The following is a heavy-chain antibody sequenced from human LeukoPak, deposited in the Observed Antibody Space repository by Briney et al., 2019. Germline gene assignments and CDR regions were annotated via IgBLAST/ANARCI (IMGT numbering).Heavy chain of an antibody. J-gene: IGHJ4*02. V-gene: IGHV3-21*01. CDR3: ARATTYDILTGYFDY. D-gene: IGHD3-9*01. CDR1: GFTFSSYT. CDR2: ISSSSSYI. Sequence: GGSLRLSCAASGFTFSSYTMNWVRQAPGKGLEWVSSISSSSSYIYYAESVKGRFTMSRDNAKNSLYLQMNSLKAEDTAVYYCARATTYDILTGYFDYWGQGTLVTVSS.